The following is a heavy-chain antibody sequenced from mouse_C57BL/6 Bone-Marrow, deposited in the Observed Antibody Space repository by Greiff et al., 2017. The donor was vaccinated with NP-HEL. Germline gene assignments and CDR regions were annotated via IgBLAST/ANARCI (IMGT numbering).Heavy chain of an antibody. CDR3: VGGRGSYRWYFDV. V-gene: IGHV10-1*01. CDR2: IRSKSNNYAT. J-gene: IGHJ1*03. D-gene: IGHD1-1*02. CDR1: GFSFNTYA. Sequence: EVMLVESGGGLVQPKGSLKLSCAASGFSFNTYAMNWVRQAPGKGLEWVASIRSKSNNYATYYADSVKDRFTISRDDSESMLYLQMNNLKTEDTAMYYCVGGRGSYRWYFDVWGTGTTVTVSS.